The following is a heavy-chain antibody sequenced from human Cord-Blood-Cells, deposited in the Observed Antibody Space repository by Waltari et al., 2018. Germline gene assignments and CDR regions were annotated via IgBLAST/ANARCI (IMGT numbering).Heavy chain of an antibody. CDR2: IYYSGVT. V-gene: IGHV4-39*01. CDR3: ARRVLIPENDAFDI. Sequence: QLQLQESGPGLVKPSETLSLTCTVSGGPISSSRYYWGWIRSPPGKGLEWFGSIYYSGVTYYNPSLKSRVTISVDTSKNQFSLKLSSVTAADTAVYYCARRVLIPENDAFDIWGQGTMVTVSS. CDR1: GGPISSSRYY. J-gene: IGHJ3*02.